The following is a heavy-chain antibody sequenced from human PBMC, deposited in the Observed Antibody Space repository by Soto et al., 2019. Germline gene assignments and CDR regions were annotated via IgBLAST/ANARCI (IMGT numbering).Heavy chain of an antibody. CDR3: VHRGPVDETGMGFDF. V-gene: IGHV2-5*02. D-gene: IGHD3-9*01. CDR1: GFSLNSRGVG. CDR2: VYWDDDK. Sequence: QITLRESGPALVKPTQTLTLTCTFSGFSLNSRGVGVGWVRQPPGKALEWLAIVYWDDDKRYRPSLRSRLSMRKDTPKDPVVLTLTNTSPVDTATYYCVHRGPVDETGMGFDFWGQGSLVTVSS. J-gene: IGHJ4*02.